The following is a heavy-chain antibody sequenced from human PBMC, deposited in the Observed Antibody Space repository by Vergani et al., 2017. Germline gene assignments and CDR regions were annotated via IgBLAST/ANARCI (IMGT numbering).Heavy chain of an antibody. V-gene: IGHV4-4*03. J-gene: IGHJ4*02. CDR3: ATIGYRRWGYYFDY. CDR1: GDSISSNNC. Sequence: QVQLQESGPGLVKHPGTLSLTCAVSGDSISSNNCWTWVRQPPGKGLEWIGEICHTEDTKYSPSLKSRVTVSVDVSRNLFSLRLNSVTAADTAVYYCATIGYRRWGYYFDYWGQGILVTVSS. D-gene: IGHD2-2*02. CDR2: ICHTEDT.